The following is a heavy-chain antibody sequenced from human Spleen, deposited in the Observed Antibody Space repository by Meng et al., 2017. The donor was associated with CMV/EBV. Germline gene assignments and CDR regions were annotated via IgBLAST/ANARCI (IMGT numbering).Heavy chain of an antibody. CDR2: INHSGST. CDR1: GWAFSGYD. CDR3: ARRHANWYFDL. Sequence: GWAFSGYDRSWIRQPPGKGLEWIGEINHSGSTSYNPSLKSRVTISVDRSKNQFSLKLSSVTAADTAVYYCARRHANWYFDLWGRGTLVTV. V-gene: IGHV4-34*01. J-gene: IGHJ2*01.